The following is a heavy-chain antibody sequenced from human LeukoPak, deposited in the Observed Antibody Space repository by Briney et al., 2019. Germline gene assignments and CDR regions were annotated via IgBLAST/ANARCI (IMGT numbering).Heavy chain of an antibody. J-gene: IGHJ4*02. CDR1: GGSISNSKYY. V-gene: IGHV4-39*07. D-gene: IGHD3-9*01. Sequence: SETLSLTCTVSGGSISNSKYYWGWIRQPPGKGLEWIASIAYSGHTYYNPSLKSRVTISLDTSRDQFSLKLNSVTAADTAVYYCARSKDILTGYCFDYWGQGTLVTVSS. CDR3: ARSKDILTGYCFDY. CDR2: IAYSGHT.